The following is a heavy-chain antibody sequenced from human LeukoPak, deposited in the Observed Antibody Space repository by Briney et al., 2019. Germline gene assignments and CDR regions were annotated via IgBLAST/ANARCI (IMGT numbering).Heavy chain of an antibody. J-gene: IGHJ4*02. CDR1: GGSISSYY. CDR3: ARKRGYSGYVDY. D-gene: IGHD5-12*01. Sequence: PSETPSLTCTVSGGSISSYYWSWIRQPPGKGLEWIGYIHYSGSTNYNPSLKSRVTISVDTSKNQFSLKLSSVTAADTAVYYCARKRGYSGYVDYWGQGTLVSVSS. CDR2: IHYSGST. V-gene: IGHV4-59*01.